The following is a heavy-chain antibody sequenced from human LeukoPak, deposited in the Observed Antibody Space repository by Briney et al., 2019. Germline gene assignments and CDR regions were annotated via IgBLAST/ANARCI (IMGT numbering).Heavy chain of an antibody. D-gene: IGHD1-1*01. V-gene: IGHV3-33*06. CDR3: AKDVAANWKEGLDY. J-gene: IGHJ4*02. Sequence: GGSLRLSCAASGFTFSSYGIHWVRQAPGKGLEWVAVIWDDGSNKYYTDSVKGRFTISRDNSKNTLYLQMNSLRAEDTAVYYCAKDVAANWKEGLDYWGQGTLVTVPS. CDR1: GFTFSSYG. CDR2: IWDDGSNK.